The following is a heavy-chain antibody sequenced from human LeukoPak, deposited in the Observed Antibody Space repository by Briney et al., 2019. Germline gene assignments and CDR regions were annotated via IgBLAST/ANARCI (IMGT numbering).Heavy chain of an antibody. CDR2: ISSDGSDK. D-gene: IGHD6-13*01. Sequence: GGSLRLSCAASGLTLSSYGMHWVRQAPGKGLEWVAVISSDGSDKYYADSVKGRFTISRDNSKNTLFLQMDSLRAEDTAVYYCARDSYASSPAYWGQGTLVTVSS. J-gene: IGHJ4*02. CDR1: GLTLSSYG. V-gene: IGHV3-30*03. CDR3: ARDSYASSPAY.